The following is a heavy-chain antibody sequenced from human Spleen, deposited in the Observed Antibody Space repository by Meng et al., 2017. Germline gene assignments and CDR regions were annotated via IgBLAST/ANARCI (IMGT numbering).Heavy chain of an antibody. D-gene: IGHD3-22*01. CDR3: TRLLDRDY. J-gene: IGHJ4*02. Sequence: IQLVESGGGVVQPGGSLRLSCATSGFTFTDYAMHWVRQAPGKGLVWISRISTDGSITNYADSVKGRFTISRDNAKNTVYLQMNSLRAEDTAVYYCTRLLDRDYWGQGTLVTVSS. V-gene: IGHV3-74*02. CDR1: GFTFTDYA. CDR2: ISTDGSIT.